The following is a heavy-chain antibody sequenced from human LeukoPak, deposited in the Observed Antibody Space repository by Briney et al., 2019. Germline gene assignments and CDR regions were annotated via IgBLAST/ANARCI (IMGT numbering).Heavy chain of an antibody. V-gene: IGHV3-33*01. J-gene: IGHJ4*02. Sequence: GGSLRLSCAASGFTFSSYGMHWVRQAPGKGLEWVAVIWYDGSNKYYADSVKGRFTISRDNPKNTLYLQMNSLRAEDTAVYYCARDRKAMVTDYFDYWGQGTLVTVSS. CDR1: GFTFSSYG. CDR2: IWYDGSNK. CDR3: ARDRKAMVTDYFDY. D-gene: IGHD5-18*01.